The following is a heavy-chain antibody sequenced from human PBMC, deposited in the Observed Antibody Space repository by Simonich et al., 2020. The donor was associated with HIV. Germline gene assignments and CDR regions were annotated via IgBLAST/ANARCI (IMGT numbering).Heavy chain of an antibody. Sequence: QVQLVESGGGVVQPGRSLRLSCAASGFTFSSYAMHWVRPAPGKGLEWVAVISYEGRNTYYADSVKGRFTISRDNSRNTLDLQMNSLRAEDTAVYYCASGGSISSVWADDYWGQGTLVTVSS. CDR1: GFTFSSYA. J-gene: IGHJ4*02. V-gene: IGHV3-30*07. D-gene: IGHD3-16*01. CDR3: ASGGSISSVWADDY. CDR2: ISYEGRNT.